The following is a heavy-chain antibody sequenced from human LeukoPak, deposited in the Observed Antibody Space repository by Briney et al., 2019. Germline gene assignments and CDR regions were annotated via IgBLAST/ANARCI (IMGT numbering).Heavy chain of an antibody. D-gene: IGHD5-18*01. J-gene: IGHJ5*02. CDR1: GGSISSGGYY. CDR3: AGSFVDTAMVTGPLYNWFDP. V-gene: IGHV4-30-2*01. CDR2: INHSGST. Sequence: SSQTLSLTCTVSGGSISSGGYYWSWIRQPPGKGLEWIGEINHSGSTNYNPSLKSRVTISVDTSKNQFSLKLSSVTAADTAVYYCAGSFVDTAMVTGPLYNWFDPWGQGTLVTVSS.